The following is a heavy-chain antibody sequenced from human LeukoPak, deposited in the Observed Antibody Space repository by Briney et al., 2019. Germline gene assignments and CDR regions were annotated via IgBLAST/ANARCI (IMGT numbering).Heavy chain of an antibody. CDR1: GFTFSSYS. Sequence: GGSLRLSCAASGFTFSSYSMNWVRQAPGKGLEWVSYTSSSSSTIYYADSVKGRFTISRDNAKNSLYLQMNSLRAEDTAVYYCARDPSPAAMSYYYYYYMDVWGKGTTVTVSS. D-gene: IGHD2-2*01. CDR3: ARDPSPAAMSYYYYYYMDV. J-gene: IGHJ6*03. CDR2: TSSSSSTI. V-gene: IGHV3-48*01.